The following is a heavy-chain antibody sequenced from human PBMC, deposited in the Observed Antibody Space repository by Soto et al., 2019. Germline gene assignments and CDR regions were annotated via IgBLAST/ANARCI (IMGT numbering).Heavy chain of an antibody. D-gene: IGHD2-2*01. CDR1: GFTFSSYW. J-gene: IGHJ6*03. Sequence: EVQLVESGGGLVQPGGSLRLSCAASGFTFSSYWMSWVRQAPGKGLEWVANIKQDGSEKYYVDSVKGRFTISRDNAKNSLYLQMNSLRAEDTAVYYCSTEPAAWEGDYYYYMDVWGKGTTVTVSS. CDR2: IKQDGSEK. CDR3: STEPAAWEGDYYYYMDV. V-gene: IGHV3-7*04.